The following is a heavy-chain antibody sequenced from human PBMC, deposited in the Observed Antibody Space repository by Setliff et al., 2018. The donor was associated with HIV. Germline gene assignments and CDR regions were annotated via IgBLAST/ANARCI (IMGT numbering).Heavy chain of an antibody. Sequence: GASVKVSCKTSGGSFNTYSISWVRQAPGQGLEWMGGIITILGGVTKYAQKFQGRVTITADESTNTAYMELSSLRSDDTAIYYCARTYYYGSGSYVYWGQGTLVTVSS. CDR2: IITILGGVT. CDR1: GGSFNTYS. J-gene: IGHJ4*02. D-gene: IGHD3-10*01. V-gene: IGHV1-69*10. CDR3: ARTYYYGSGSYVY.